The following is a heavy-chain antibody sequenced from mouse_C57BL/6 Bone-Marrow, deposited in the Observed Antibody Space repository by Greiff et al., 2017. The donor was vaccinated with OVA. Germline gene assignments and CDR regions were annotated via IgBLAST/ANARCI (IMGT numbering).Heavy chain of an antibody. CDR1: GFTFSSYG. D-gene: IGHD1-1*01. Sequence: EVMLVESGGDLVKPGGSLTLSCAASGFTFSSYGMSWVRQTPDQRLEWVATISSGGSYTYYPASVKGRFTISRDNAKNTLYLQMSSLQSADTAMYYCARHGVAGRYFDVWGTGTTVTVSS. CDR2: ISSGGSYT. J-gene: IGHJ1*03. CDR3: ARHGVAGRYFDV. V-gene: IGHV5-6*01.